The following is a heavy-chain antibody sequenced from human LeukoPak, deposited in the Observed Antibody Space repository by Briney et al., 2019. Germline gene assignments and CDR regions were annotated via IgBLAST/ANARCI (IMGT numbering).Heavy chain of an antibody. J-gene: IGHJ3*02. V-gene: IGHV1-46*01. Sequence: ASVKVSCKASGYTFTSYYMHWVRQAPGQGLEWMGIINPSGGSTSYAQKFQGRVTMTRDMSTSTVYMELSSLRSEDTAVYYCARDLSNRYSSSGEPYAFDIWGQGTMVTVSS. D-gene: IGHD6-13*01. CDR1: GYTFTSYY. CDR2: INPSGGST. CDR3: ARDLSNRYSSSGEPYAFDI.